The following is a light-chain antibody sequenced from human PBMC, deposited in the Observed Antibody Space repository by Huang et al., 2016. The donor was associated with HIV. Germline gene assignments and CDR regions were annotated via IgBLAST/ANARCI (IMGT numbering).Light chain of an antibody. J-gene: IGKJ1*01. CDR2: AAS. CDR1: QTINSY. V-gene: IGKV1-39*01. CDR3: QQTYRIPWT. Sequence: GDRVTITCRASQTINSYLNWYQHKPGKAPKLLIYAASSLQSGVPSRFNASGSGTDFALTSSGLQSEDFAIYYWQQTYRIPWTFGQGAKVEIK.